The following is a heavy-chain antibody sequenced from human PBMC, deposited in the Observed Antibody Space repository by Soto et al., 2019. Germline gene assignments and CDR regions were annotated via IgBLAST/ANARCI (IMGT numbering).Heavy chain of an antibody. J-gene: IGHJ4*02. D-gene: IGHD3-9*01. CDR2: IIPIFGTA. CDR3: ARGGYSDILTGSLPPFDY. Sequence: QVQLVQSGAEVKKPGSSVKVSCKASGGTFSSYALSWVRQAPGQGLEWMGGIIPIFGTANYAQKFQGRVTITADESTSTAYMELSSLRSEDTAVYYCARGGYSDILTGSLPPFDYWGQGTLVTVSS. CDR1: GGTFSSYA. V-gene: IGHV1-69*12.